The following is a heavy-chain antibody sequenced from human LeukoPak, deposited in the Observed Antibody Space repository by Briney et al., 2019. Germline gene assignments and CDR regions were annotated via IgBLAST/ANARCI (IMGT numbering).Heavy chain of an antibody. Sequence: AGGSLRLSCEASGLSIADYTMHWVRQAPGKGLEWVATIRSYSSYIHYGDSVKGRFTISRDDAEKSVHLQMNNLRVEDTAVYFCARFSEVYYYVDVWGTGTTVTVSS. V-gene: IGHV3-21*01. J-gene: IGHJ6*03. CDR3: ARFSEVYYYVDV. CDR1: GLSIADYT. CDR2: IRSYSSYI. D-gene: IGHD2/OR15-2a*01.